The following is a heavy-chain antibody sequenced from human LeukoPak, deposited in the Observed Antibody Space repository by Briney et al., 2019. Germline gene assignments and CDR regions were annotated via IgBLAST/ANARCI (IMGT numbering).Heavy chain of an antibody. D-gene: IGHD3-9*01. J-gene: IGHJ5*02. CDR2: IYYSGST. CDR1: GGSISSYY. V-gene: IGHV4-59*01. CDR3: ARGKYYDILTGYFYWFDP. Sequence: SETLSLTCTVSGGSISSYYWSWIRQPPGKGLEWIGYIYYSGSTNYNPSLKSRVTISVDTSKNQFSLKLSSVTAADTAVYYCARGKYYDILTGYFYWFDPWGQGTLVTASS.